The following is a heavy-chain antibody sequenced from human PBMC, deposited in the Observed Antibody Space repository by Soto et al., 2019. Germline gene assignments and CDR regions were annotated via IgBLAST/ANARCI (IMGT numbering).Heavy chain of an antibody. J-gene: IGHJ5*02. Sequence: GGSLRLSCAASGFTFDDYAMHWVRQAPGKGLEWVSGISWNSGSIGYADSVKGRFTISRDNAKNSLYLQMNSLRAEDTALYYCAKAIDYCSSTSCSYNWFDPWGQGTLVTVSS. CDR1: GFTFDDYA. V-gene: IGHV3-9*01. CDR3: AKAIDYCSSTSCSYNWFDP. CDR2: ISWNSGSI. D-gene: IGHD2-2*01.